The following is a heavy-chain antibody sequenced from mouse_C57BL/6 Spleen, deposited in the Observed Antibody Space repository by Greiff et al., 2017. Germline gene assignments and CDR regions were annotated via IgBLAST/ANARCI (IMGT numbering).Heavy chain of an antibody. CDR1: GYTFTSYW. J-gene: IGHJ3*01. CDR3: ARWDGYYGFAY. Sequence: QVQLQQSGAELVMPGASVKLSCKASGYTFTSYWMHWVKQRPGQGLEWIGEIDPSDSYTNYNQKFKGKSTLTVDKSSSTAYMQLSSLTSEDSAVYYCARWDGYYGFAYWGQGTLVTVSA. V-gene: IGHV1-69*01. D-gene: IGHD2-3*01. CDR2: IDPSDSYT.